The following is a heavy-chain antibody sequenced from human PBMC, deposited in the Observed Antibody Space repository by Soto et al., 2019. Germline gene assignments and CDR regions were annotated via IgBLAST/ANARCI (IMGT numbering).Heavy chain of an antibody. Sequence: QVQLVQSGAEVKKPGSSVKVSCKASGGTFSSYTISWVRQAPGQGLEWMGRIIPILGIANYAQKFQGRVTITADKSTSTAYMELSSLRSEDTAVYYCAGVGMVRGVAYYYGMDVWGQGTTVTVSS. J-gene: IGHJ6*02. CDR2: IIPILGIA. D-gene: IGHD3-10*01. CDR3: AGVGMVRGVAYYYGMDV. CDR1: GGTFSSYT. V-gene: IGHV1-69*02.